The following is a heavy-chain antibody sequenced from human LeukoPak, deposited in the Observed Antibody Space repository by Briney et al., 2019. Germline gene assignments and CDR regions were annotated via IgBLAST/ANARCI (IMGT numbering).Heavy chain of an antibody. CDR3: ARDAFYYDFWSGYYTLGEYFDY. CDR1: GFTFSSYA. D-gene: IGHD3-3*01. V-gene: IGHV3-30-3*01. Sequence: GRSLRLSCAASGFTFSSYAMHWVRQAPGKGLEWVAVISYNGSNKYYADSVKGRFTISRDNSKNTLYLQMNSLRAEDTAVYYCARDAFYYDFWSGYYTLGEYFDYWGQGTLVTVSS. J-gene: IGHJ4*02. CDR2: ISYNGSNK.